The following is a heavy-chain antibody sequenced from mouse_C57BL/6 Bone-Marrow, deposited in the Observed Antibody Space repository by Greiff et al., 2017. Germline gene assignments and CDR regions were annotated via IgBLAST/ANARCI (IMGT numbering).Heavy chain of an antibody. CDR2: IDPEDGET. CDR3: ASITTVGDWYFDV. V-gene: IGHV14-2*01. CDR1: GFNITDYY. Sequence: EVQLQQSGAELVKPGASVKLSCTASGFNITDYYMHWVKQRTEQGLEWIGRIDPEDGETKYAPKFQGKATITEDTSSNTAYLQLSSLTSEDTAVYYCASITTVGDWYFDVWGTGTTVTVSS. J-gene: IGHJ1*03. D-gene: IGHD1-1*01.